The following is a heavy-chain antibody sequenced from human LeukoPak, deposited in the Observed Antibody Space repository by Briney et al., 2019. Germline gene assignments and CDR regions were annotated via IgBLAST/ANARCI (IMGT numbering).Heavy chain of an antibody. CDR1: GFTFDDFA. V-gene: IGHV3-9*01. D-gene: IGHD5-24*01. CDR3: ANDNRWLTYGMDV. Sequence: GGSVRLSRVPSGFTFDDFAMHWVRHAPGKGLEWNSGINWNSANIAYADSVKGRFTISRDNAKNSLYLQMNSLRADDTALYYCANDNRWLTYGMDVGGQGPLVTVSS. J-gene: IGHJ6*02. CDR2: INWNSANI.